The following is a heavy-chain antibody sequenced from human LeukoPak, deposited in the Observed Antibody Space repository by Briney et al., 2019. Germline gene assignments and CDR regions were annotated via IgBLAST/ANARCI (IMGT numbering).Heavy chain of an antibody. D-gene: IGHD6-13*01. CDR1: GFTFSSYS. CDR2: ISSSSSTI. CDR3: ARPGPKSSSWFDAFDI. J-gene: IGHJ3*02. V-gene: IGHV3-48*01. Sequence: PGGSLRLSCAASGFTFSSYSMNWVRQAPGKGLEWVSYISSSSSTIYYADSVKGRFTISRDNAKNSLYLQMNSLRAEDTAVYYCARPGPKSSSWFDAFDIWGQGTMVTVSS.